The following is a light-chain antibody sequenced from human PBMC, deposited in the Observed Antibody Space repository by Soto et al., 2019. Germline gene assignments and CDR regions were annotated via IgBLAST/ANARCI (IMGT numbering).Light chain of an antibody. J-gene: IGLJ1*01. CDR2: EDT. CDR3: CSYAGSSTYV. Sequence: QSALTQPASVSGSPGQSITISCTGTSSDVGSYTLVSWYQQHPGKAPKVMIHEDTKRPSGISNRFSGSKSGNTASLTISGLQPEDEADYYCCSYAGSSTYVFGSGTKVTVL. V-gene: IGLV2-23*01. CDR1: SSDVGSYTL.